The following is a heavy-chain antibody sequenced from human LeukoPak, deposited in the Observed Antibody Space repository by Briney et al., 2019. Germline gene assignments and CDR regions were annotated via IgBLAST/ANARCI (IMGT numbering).Heavy chain of an antibody. Sequence: SETLSLTCAVYGGSFSGYYLSWIRQPPGKGLEWIGEINHSGSTNYNPSLKSRVTISVDTSKNQFSLKLSSVTAADTAVYYCARLVDSSGYYWGQGTLVTVSS. D-gene: IGHD3-22*01. CDR2: INHSGST. CDR3: ARLVDSSGYY. V-gene: IGHV4-34*01. CDR1: GGSFSGYY. J-gene: IGHJ4*02.